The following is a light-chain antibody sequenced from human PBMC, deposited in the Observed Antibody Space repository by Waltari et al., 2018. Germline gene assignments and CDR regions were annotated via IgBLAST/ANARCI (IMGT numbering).Light chain of an antibody. Sequence: DIQITQSPSTLSASVGDRVTITCRASQSVSTSLAWYQQKPGKAPKVLIYKESSLESGVPLRISGSGSGTEFTLTITSLQPDDVAIYSCKQYITYPWTFGQGTKVEVE. CDR3: KQYITYPWT. V-gene: IGKV1-5*03. CDR1: QSVSTS. CDR2: KES. J-gene: IGKJ1*01.